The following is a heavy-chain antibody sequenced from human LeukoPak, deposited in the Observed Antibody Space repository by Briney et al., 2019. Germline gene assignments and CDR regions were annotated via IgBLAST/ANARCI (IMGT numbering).Heavy chain of an antibody. J-gene: IGHJ4*02. CDR3: ARPRYSSGWYVY. CDR1: GYTFTSYD. CDR2: MNPNSGNT. Sequence: DSVKVSCKASGYTFTSYDINWVRQTTGQGLEWMGWMNPNSGNTGYAQKFQGRVTMTRNTPISTAYMELSSLRSEDTAVYYCARPRYSSGWYVYWGQGTLVTVSS. D-gene: IGHD6-19*01. V-gene: IGHV1-8*01.